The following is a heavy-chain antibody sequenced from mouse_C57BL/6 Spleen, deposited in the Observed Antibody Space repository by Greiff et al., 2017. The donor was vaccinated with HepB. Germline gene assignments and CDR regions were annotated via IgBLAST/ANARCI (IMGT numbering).Heavy chain of an antibody. D-gene: IGHD2-1*01. CDR1: GFSLTSYG. V-gene: IGHV2-2*01. CDR3: ARPGGNYVGAMDY. J-gene: IGHJ4*01. Sequence: VKLMESGPGLVQPSQSLSITCTVSGFSLTSYGVHWVRQSPGKGLEWLGVIWSGGSTDYNAAFISRLSISKDNSKSQVFFKMNSLQADDTAIYYCARPGGNYVGAMDYWGQGTSVTVSS. CDR2: IWSGGST.